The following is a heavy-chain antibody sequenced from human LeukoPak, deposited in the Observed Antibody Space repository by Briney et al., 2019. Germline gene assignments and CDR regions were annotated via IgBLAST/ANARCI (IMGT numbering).Heavy chain of an antibody. CDR3: ARINGGI. CDR1: GGSITDNY. J-gene: IGHJ4*02. D-gene: IGHD3-3*02. V-gene: IGHV4-59*08. Sequence: SETLSLTCTVSGGSITDNYWSWIRQPPGMGLEWIGYVYYPGATNYTPSLKSRVTISMDTSRNQFSLKLNSVTAADTAVYYCARINGGIWGQGTLVTVSS. CDR2: VYYPGAT.